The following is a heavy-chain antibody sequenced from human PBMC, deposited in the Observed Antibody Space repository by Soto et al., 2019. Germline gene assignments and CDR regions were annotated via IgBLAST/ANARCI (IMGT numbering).Heavy chain of an antibody. Sequence: APGKGLEWVSGVSASGLNTDYADPVKGRFYISRDNSKNTVSLHMNSLRAEDTALYYFAEEHPRRTSGSFSAYWGKGTPVTVSS. J-gene: IGHJ4*02. CDR3: AEEHPRRTSGSFSAY. CDR2: VSASGLNT. D-gene: IGHD3-16*01. V-gene: IGHV3-23*01.